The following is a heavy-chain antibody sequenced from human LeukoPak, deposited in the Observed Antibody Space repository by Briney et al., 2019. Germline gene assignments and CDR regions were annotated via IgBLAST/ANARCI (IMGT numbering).Heavy chain of an antibody. D-gene: IGHD2-2*01. CDR3: ARGNCSSTSCYQEFDY. V-gene: IGHV4-30-4*08. Sequence: PSETLSLTCTVSGGSISSGDYCWSWIRQPPGKGLEWIGYIYYSGSTYYNPSLKSRVTISVDTSKNQFSLKLSSVTAADTAVYYCARGNCSSTSCYQEFDYWGQGTLVTVSS. CDR1: GGSISSGDYC. CDR2: IYYSGST. J-gene: IGHJ4*02.